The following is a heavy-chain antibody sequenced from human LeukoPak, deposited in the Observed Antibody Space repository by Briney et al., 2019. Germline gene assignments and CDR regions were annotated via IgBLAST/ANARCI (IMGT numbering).Heavy chain of an antibody. J-gene: IGHJ4*02. CDR3: ATSIAVDFDY. V-gene: IGHV1-24*01. CDR2: FDPEDGET. CDR1: GYTLTELS. Sequence: ATVKVSCKVSGYTLTELSMHWVRQAPGKGLEWMGDFDPEDGETIYAQKFQGRVTMTEDTSTDTAYMELSSLRSEDTAVYYCATSIAVDFDYWGQGTLVTVSS. D-gene: IGHD6-19*01.